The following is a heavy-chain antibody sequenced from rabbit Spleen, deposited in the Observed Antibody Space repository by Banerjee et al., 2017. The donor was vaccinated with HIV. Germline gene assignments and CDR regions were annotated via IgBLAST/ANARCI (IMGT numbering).Heavy chain of an antibody. CDR2: INAITGKA. CDR3: ARDLPDIIGWNFDF. J-gene: IGHJ6*01. V-gene: IGHV1S45*01. D-gene: IGHD1-1*01. CDR1: GFDLTSYYY. Sequence: QEQLKESGGGLVQPGGSLKLSCKASGFDLTSYYYMCWFRQAPGKGPEWLACINAITGKAVYATWAKGRFTISKTSSTTVALQMTSLTAADTAIYFCARDLPDIIGWNFDFWGPGTLVTVS.